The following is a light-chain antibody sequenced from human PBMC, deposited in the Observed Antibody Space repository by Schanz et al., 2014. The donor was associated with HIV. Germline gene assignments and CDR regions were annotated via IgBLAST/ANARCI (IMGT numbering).Light chain of an antibody. Sequence: EIVLTQSPGTLSLSPGERATLSCRASQSVSSNLAWYQQKPGQAPRLLIYGASTRATGIPARFSGSGSGTDFTLTISRLEPEDFAVYYCQQYGSSPLTFGQGTKVEIK. CDR3: QQYGSSPLT. CDR1: QSVSSN. J-gene: IGKJ1*01. CDR2: GAS. V-gene: IGKV3-20*01.